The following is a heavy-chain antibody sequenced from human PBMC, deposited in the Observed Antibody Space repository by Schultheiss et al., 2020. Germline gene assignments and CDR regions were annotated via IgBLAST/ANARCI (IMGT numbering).Heavy chain of an antibody. CDR2: INHSGST. CDR3: VRDAVVAAGEDV. D-gene: IGHD2-15*01. J-gene: IGHJ6*02. Sequence: SETLSLTCAVYGGSFSGYYWSWIRQPPGKGLEWIGEINHSGSTNYNPSLKSRVTISVDRSKNQFSLKVTSVTAADTAVYYCVRDAVVAAGEDVWGQGTTVTVSS. CDR1: GGSFSGYY. V-gene: IGHV4-34*01.